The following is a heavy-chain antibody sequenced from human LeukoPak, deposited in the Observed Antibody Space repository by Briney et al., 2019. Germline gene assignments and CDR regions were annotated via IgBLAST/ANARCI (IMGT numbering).Heavy chain of an antibody. D-gene: IGHD6-19*01. CDR1: GGSISTYY. V-gene: IGHV4-4*07. CDR3: ARDLIAVAGTEAFDI. Sequence: SETLSLTCTVSGGSISTYYWSWIRQPASKGLEGIGRIYTSGSTNYNPSLKSRVTMSVDTSKNQFPLKLTSVTAADTAVYYCARDLIAVAGTEAFDIWGQGTMVTVSS. CDR2: IYTSGST. J-gene: IGHJ3*02.